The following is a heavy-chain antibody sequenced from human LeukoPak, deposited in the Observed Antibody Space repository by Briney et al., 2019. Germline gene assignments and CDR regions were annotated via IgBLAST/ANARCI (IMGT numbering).Heavy chain of an antibody. V-gene: IGHV4-59*12. Sequence: SETLSPTCTVSGGSISSYYWSWIRQPPGKGLEWIGYIYYSGSTNYNPSLKSRVTISVDTSKNQFSLKLSSVTAADTAVYYCARLVVRGGYGYYYYYYMDVWGKGTTVTVSS. CDR1: GGSISSYY. CDR3: ARLVVRGGYGYYYYYYMDV. D-gene: IGHD1-26*01. CDR2: IYYSGST. J-gene: IGHJ6*03.